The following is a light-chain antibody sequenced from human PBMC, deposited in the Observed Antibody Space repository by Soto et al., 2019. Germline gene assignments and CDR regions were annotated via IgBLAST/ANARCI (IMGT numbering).Light chain of an antibody. CDR1: SSDVGGYNY. Sequence: HSALTQPPSASGSPGQSVTISCTGTSSDVGGYNYVSWYQQHPGKAPKLIIYEVRERPSGVPDRFSGSKSGNTASLTVSGLQAEDEADYYCRSYAGSDSFVFGTGTKLTVL. J-gene: IGLJ1*01. CDR3: RSYAGSDSFV. CDR2: EVR. V-gene: IGLV2-8*01.